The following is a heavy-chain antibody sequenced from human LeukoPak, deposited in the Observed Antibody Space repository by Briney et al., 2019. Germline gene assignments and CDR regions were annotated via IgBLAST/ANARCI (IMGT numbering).Heavy chain of an antibody. CDR3: ASRVYLYYYYGMDV. CDR2: IIPIFGTA. Sequence: AASVKVSCKASGGTFSSYAISWVRQAPGQGLEWMGVIIPIFGTANYAQKFQGRVTITADESTSTAYMELSSLRSEDTAVYYCASRVYLYYYYGMDVWGQGTTVTVSS. J-gene: IGHJ6*02. CDR1: GGTFSSYA. V-gene: IGHV1-69*13. D-gene: IGHD5/OR15-5a*01.